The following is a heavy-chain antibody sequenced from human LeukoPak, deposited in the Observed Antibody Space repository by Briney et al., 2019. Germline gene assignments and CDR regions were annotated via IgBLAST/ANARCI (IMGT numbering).Heavy chain of an antibody. J-gene: IGHJ5*02. V-gene: IGHV3-23*01. Sequence: GGSLRLSCAASGFTFSNYAMTWVRQAPGGGLEWDSTISGIGCYTTSTYYADSVKCPFTISRDNSDNKLYLQMDGLEADDTAVYYCVKDRRYDGNSALSWFDPWGQGTLVTVPS. D-gene: IGHD4-23*01. CDR2: ISGIGCYTTST. CDR3: VKDRRYDGNSALSWFDP. CDR1: GFTFSNYA.